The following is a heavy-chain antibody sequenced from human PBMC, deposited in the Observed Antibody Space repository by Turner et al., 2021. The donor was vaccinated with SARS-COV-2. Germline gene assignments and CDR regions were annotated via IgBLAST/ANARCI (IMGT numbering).Heavy chain of an antibody. Sequence: EVQLVESGGGLVQPGGSLRLSCAASGFTFSSYWMRWVRQAPGQGLMWVSRIDTDGSTTSYADSVKGRFTISRDNAKNTLYLQMNSLRAEDTAVYYCATSRSFDYWGQGTLVTVSS. J-gene: IGHJ4*02. D-gene: IGHD6-13*01. V-gene: IGHV3-74*01. CDR2: IDTDGSTT. CDR1: GFTFSSYW. CDR3: ATSRSFDY.